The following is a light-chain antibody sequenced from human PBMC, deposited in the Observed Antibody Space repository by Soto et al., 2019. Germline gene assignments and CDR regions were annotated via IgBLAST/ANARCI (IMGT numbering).Light chain of an antibody. CDR3: QQYGSSPIT. Sequence: EIVLTQSPVTLSLSPGERATLSCRASESVNSAYLAWYQHRPAQAPRLLIYGASSRATGVPDRFSGSGSGTEFTLTITRLEPADFALYYCQQYGSSPITFGQGTRLEIK. J-gene: IGKJ5*01. CDR2: GAS. CDR1: ESVNSAY. V-gene: IGKV3-20*01.